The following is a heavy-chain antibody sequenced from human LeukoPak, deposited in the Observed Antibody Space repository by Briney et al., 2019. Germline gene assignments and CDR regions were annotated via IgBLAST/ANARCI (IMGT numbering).Heavy chain of an antibody. V-gene: IGHV3-53*01. CDR2: IYSGGST. CDR3: AKDNPRPVAGYDSSGQLRGATYY. J-gene: IGHJ4*02. D-gene: IGHD3-22*01. Sequence: GGSLRLSCAASGFTVSSNYMSWVRQAPGKGLEWVSVIYSGGSTYYADSVKGRFTISRDNSKNTLYLQMNSLRAEDTAVYYCAKDNPRPVAGYDSSGQLRGATYYWGQGTLVTVSS. CDR1: GFTVSSNY.